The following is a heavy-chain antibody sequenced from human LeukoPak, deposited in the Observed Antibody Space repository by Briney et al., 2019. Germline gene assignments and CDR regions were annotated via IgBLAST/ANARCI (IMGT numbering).Heavy chain of an antibody. CDR1: GFTFSSYW. V-gene: IGHV3-74*01. Sequence: PGGSLRLSCAASGFTFSSYWMHWVRQAPGKGLVWVSRINSDGSSTSYADSVKGRFTIPRGNAKNTLYLQMNSLRAEDTAVYYCARDDYYGSGSYYSWGQGTLVTVSS. CDR3: ARDDYYGSGSYYS. J-gene: IGHJ5*02. CDR2: INSDGSST. D-gene: IGHD3-10*01.